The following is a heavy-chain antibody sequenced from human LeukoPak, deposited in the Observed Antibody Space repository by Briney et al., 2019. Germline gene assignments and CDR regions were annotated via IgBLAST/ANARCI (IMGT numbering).Heavy chain of an antibody. J-gene: IGHJ4*02. CDR1: GGSISSGGYS. D-gene: IGHD3-22*01. V-gene: IGHV4-61*02. CDR3: ARGGDSSGYEYYFDY. CDR2: IYTSGST. Sequence: SQTLSLTCAVSGGSISSGGYSWSWIRQPPGKGLEWIGRIYTSGSTNYNPSLKSRVTMSVDTSKNQFSLQLSSVTAADTAVYYCARGGDSSGYEYYFDYWGQGTLVTVSS.